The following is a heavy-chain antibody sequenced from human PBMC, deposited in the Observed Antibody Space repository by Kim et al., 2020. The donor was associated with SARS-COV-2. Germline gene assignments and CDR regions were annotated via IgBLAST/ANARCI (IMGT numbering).Heavy chain of an antibody. CDR3: AIRAAAGTSHYFYY. Sequence: SVKVSCKASGGTFSSYAISCVRQAPGQGLEWMGGIIHIFGTANYAQKFQGRVTITADVSTSIAYMALGSLRAEDTAANYCAIRAAAGTSHYFYYWGQGT. J-gene: IGHJ4*02. CDR1: GGTFSSYA. CDR2: IIHIFGTA. D-gene: IGHD6-13*01. V-gene: IGHV1-69*13.